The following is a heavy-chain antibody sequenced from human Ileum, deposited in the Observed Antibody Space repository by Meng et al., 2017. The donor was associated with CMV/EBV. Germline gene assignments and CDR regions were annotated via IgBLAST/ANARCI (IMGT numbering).Heavy chain of an antibody. CDR3: AREVVPAVNAYYYYGMDV. J-gene: IGHJ6*02. D-gene: IGHD2-2*01. V-gene: IGHV1-46*01. CDR1: GHTLISYY. Sequence: ASVTVSFQASGHTLISYYMYWLRQAPGQGLEWMGMNNPCGAATSYAQKFQGRVTMTRDTSTTTFYMELSSLTSDDTAVYYCAREVVPAVNAYYYYGMDVWGQGTTVTVSS. CDR2: NNPCGAAT.